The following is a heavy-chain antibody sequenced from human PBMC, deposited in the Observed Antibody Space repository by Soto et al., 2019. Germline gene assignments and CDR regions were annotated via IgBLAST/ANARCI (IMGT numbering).Heavy chain of an antibody. D-gene: IGHD3-3*01. CDR1: GFTFSSYG. CDR2: ISYDGSNK. J-gene: IGHJ6*02. CDR3: AKDLFADYYYYGMDV. Sequence: PRLSCAASGFTFSSYGMHWVRQAPGKGLEWVAVISYDGSNKYYADSVKGRFTISRDNSKNTLYLQMNSLRAEDTAVYYCAKDLFADYYYYGMDVWGQGTTVTVSS. V-gene: IGHV3-30*18.